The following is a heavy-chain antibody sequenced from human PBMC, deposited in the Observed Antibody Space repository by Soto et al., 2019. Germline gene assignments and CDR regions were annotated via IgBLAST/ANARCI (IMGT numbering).Heavy chain of an antibody. Sequence: SETLSLACTVSGGSISPYYWSWIRQPPGKGLEWIGYIYSSGSADYNPSLQSRVTISVDTSENHFSLRLTSVTAADTAVYYCARSSTIVARLDFDYWGQGTLVTVSS. J-gene: IGHJ4*02. CDR3: ARSSTIVARLDFDY. CDR1: GGSISPYY. V-gene: IGHV4-59*01. D-gene: IGHD6-6*01. CDR2: IYSSGSA.